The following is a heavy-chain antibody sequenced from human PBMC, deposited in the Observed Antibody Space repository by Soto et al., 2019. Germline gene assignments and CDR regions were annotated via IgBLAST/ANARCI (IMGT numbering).Heavy chain of an antibody. Sequence: EVQLLESGGTLVQPGGSLRLSCVASGFTFSTHTMNWVRQAPGKGLEWVSRLTADSDDTSYADSIKGRFTISRDNSKNTLYLQINSLRAEDTAIYYCAKGLDRASLDFWGQGALVTVSS. CDR2: LTADSDDT. CDR3: AKGLDRASLDF. D-gene: IGHD1-1*01. J-gene: IGHJ4*02. CDR1: GFTFSTHT. V-gene: IGHV3-23*01.